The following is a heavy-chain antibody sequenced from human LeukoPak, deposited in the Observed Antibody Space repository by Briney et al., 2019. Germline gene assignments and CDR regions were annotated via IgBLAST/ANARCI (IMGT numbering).Heavy chain of an antibody. CDR2: MSPNSGDT. CDR1: GYTFTSHD. CDR3: VRTPPNWGFDY. V-gene: IGHV1-8*01. D-gene: IGHD7-27*01. Sequence: GASVTVSCKASGYTFTSHDINWVRQATGQGLEWMGWMSPNSGDTDYAQKFQGRVTMTSDSSISTAYMELSSLRSEDTAIYYCVRTPPNWGFDYWGQGTLVTVSS. J-gene: IGHJ4*02.